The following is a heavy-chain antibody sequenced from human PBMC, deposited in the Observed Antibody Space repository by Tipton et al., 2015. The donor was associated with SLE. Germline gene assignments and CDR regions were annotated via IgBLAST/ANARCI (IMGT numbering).Heavy chain of an antibody. CDR2: IYYSGTT. CDR3: ARSVGTWGSQYFDL. D-gene: IGHD7-27*01. V-gene: IGHV4-39*07. J-gene: IGHJ2*01. Sequence: TLSLTCTVSGGSISSSNYYWGWIRQPPGKGLEWIGSIYYSGTTYYNPSLKSRVGISVETSKNQFSLNLGFVTAADTAVYYCARSVGTWGSQYFDLWGRGTLVTVSS. CDR1: GGSISSSNYY.